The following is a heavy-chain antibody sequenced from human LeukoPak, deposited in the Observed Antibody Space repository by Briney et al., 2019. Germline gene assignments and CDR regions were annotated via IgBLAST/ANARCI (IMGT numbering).Heavy chain of an antibody. J-gene: IGHJ3*02. CDR3: ARDRTNDYGNDVGALDI. CDR2: IKGDGREK. Sequence: GGSLRLSCAASGFTFSNDWMSWVRQAPGKGLEWVANIKGDGREKYYVDSVKGRFTISRDNAKNSLYLQMNSLRAEDTAVYHCARDRTNDYGNDVGALDIWGQGTMVTVSS. D-gene: IGHD4-11*01. V-gene: IGHV3-7*01. CDR1: GFTFSNDW.